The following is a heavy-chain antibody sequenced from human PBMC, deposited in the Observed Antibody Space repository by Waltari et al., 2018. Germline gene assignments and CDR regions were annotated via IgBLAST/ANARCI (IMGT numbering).Heavy chain of an antibody. CDR1: GGTFSRST. J-gene: IGHJ4*02. V-gene: IGHV1-69*02. D-gene: IGHD6-25*01. CDR2: IIPILGIA. Sequence: QVQLVQSGAEVKKPGSSVKVSCKASGGTFSRSTISWVRQAPGQGLEWMGRIIPILGIANYAQKFQGRVTITADKSTSTAYIELSSLRSEDTAVYYCASNIAADFDYWGQGTLVTVSS. CDR3: ASNIAADFDY.